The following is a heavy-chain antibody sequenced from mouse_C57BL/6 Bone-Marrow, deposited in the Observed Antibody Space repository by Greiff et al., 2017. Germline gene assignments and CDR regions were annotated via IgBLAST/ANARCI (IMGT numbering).Heavy chain of an antibody. D-gene: IGHD1-1*01. Sequence: VQLKESGPELVKPGASVKISCKASGYSFTGYFMNWVKQSHGKSLEWIGRINPYNGDTFYNQKFKGKATLTVDKSSSTAHMELLSLTSEDFAVYYCARLGYYGSSYLPPMDYWGQGTSVTVSS. J-gene: IGHJ4*01. CDR1: GYSFTGYF. CDR3: ARLGYYGSSYLPPMDY. CDR2: INPYNGDT. V-gene: IGHV1-37*01.